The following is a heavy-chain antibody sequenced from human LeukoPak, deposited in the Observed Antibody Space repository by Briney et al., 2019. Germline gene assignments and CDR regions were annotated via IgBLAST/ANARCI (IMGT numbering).Heavy chain of an antibody. V-gene: IGHV3-48*01. Sequence: GGSLRLSCAASGFTVSSNYMNWVRQAPGKGLEWVLYISSSSSTIYYADSVKGRFTISRDNAKNSLYLQMNSLRAEDTAVYYCARDLNRYYDSSGYPDAFDIWGQGTMVTVSS. J-gene: IGHJ3*02. CDR2: ISSSSSTI. CDR3: ARDLNRYYDSSGYPDAFDI. CDR1: GFTVSSNY. D-gene: IGHD3-22*01.